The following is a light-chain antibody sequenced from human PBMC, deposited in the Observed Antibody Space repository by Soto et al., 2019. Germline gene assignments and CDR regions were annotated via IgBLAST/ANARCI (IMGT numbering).Light chain of an antibody. V-gene: IGKV3-20*01. CDR3: QQYDSSPRT. CDR2: GAS. CDR1: QSVSSNF. Sequence: ENVLTQSPGTLSLSPGERATLSCRASQSVSSNFLAWYQQKPGQAPRLLIYGASNRATGIPDTFSGSESGTDFLLTISRLEPEDFAVYYCQQYDSSPRTFGQGTKVESK. J-gene: IGKJ1*01.